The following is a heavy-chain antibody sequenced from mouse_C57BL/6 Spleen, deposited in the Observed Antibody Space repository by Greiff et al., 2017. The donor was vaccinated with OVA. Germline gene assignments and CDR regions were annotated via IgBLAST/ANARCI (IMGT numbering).Heavy chain of an antibody. V-gene: IGHV3-6*01. CDR1: GYSITSGYY. J-gene: IGHJ1*03. D-gene: IGHD2-3*01. Sequence: EVQLQESGPGLVKPSQSLSLTCSVTGYSITSGYYWNWIRQFPGNKLEWMGYISYDGSNNYNPSLKNRISITRDTSKNQFFLKLNSVTTEDTATYYCARDEGGYYGWYFDVWGTGTTVTVSS. CDR2: ISYDGSN. CDR3: ARDEGGYYGWYFDV.